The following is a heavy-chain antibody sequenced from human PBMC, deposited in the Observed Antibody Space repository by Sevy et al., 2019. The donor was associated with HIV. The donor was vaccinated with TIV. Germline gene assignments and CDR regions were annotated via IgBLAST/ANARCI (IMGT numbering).Heavy chain of an antibody. D-gene: IGHD2-2*01. J-gene: IGHJ6*02. CDR2: INAGNGNT. V-gene: IGHV1-3*01. Sequence: ASVKVSCKASGYTFTSYAMHWVRQAPGQRLEWMGWINAGNGNTKYSQKFQGRVTITRDTSASTAYMELSSLRSEDTAVYYCARDKAVVIPAARPVYYYGMDVWGQGTTVTVSS. CDR1: GYTFTSYA. CDR3: ARDKAVVIPAARPVYYYGMDV.